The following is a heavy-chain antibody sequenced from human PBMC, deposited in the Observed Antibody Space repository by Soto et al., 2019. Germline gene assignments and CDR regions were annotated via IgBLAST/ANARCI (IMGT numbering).Heavy chain of an antibody. CDR2: INPRSGGT. D-gene: IGHD1-26*01. J-gene: IGHJ3*02. CDR3: ASWSGSYIDAFDI. Sequence: QAQLVQSGADMKKPGASVTVSCKASGYRFTSFFMNWVRQAPGQGLEWMGKINPRSGGTDYARKFQGRVTMTRDTSTITVYMELSSLRSEDTAVYYCASWSGSYIDAFDIWAQGTLVTVSS. CDR1: GYRFTSFF. V-gene: IGHV1-46*01.